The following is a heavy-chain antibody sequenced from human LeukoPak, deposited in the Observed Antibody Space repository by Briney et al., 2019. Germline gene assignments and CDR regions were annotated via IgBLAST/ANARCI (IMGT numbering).Heavy chain of an antibody. CDR2: ISSSSSYI. CDR3: ARELGADYGSGETDY. J-gene: IGHJ4*02. V-gene: IGHV3-21*01. D-gene: IGHD3-10*01. Sequence: GGSLRLSCAASGFIFSSYSMNWVRQAPGKGLEWVSSISSSSSYIYYADSVKGRFTISRDNAKNSLYLQMNSLRAEDTAVYYCARELGADYGSGETDYWGQGTLVTVSS. CDR1: GFIFSSYS.